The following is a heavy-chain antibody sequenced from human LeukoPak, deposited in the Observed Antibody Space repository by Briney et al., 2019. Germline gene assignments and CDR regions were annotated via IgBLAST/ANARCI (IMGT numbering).Heavy chain of an antibody. Sequence: PGGSLRLSCAASGFTFSSYSMNWVRQAPGKGLEWLSSISSSSSYIYYADSVRGRFTISRDNAKNSLYLHMNSLSADDTAVYFRATIPSTELNAFWGQGTLVTVSA. CDR2: ISSSSSYI. CDR3: ATIPSTELNAF. D-gene: IGHD2-21*01. J-gene: IGHJ4*01. CDR1: GFTFSSYS. V-gene: IGHV3-21*01.